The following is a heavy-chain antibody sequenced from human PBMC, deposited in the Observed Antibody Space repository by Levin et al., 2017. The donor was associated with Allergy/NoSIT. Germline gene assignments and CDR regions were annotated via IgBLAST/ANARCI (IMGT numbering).Heavy chain of an antibody. Sequence: GESLKISCAASGFSFRSFGMHWVRQAPGKGLEWVAVISYDESDKFYADSVKGRFTISRDNTKNTLYLHMNSLRREDAAVYYCAKDVVFGTSSWSLDFWGQGTLVTVSS. D-gene: IGHD6-13*01. CDR3: AKDVVFGTSSWSLDF. J-gene: IGHJ4*02. V-gene: IGHV3-30*18. CDR1: GFSFRSFG. CDR2: ISYDESDK.